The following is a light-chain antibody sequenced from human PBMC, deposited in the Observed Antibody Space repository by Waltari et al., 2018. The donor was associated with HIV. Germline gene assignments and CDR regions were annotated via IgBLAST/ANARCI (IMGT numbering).Light chain of an antibody. J-gene: IGKJ3*01. CDR2: DAS. CDR3: QQYDNWPLIT. V-gene: IGKV3-11*01. Sequence: VLTQSPVTLSLSPGQRATLSCRASQSLNNYLAWYQQKPGQAPRLHIYDASNRATGIPARFSGRGSGTDFTLTISNLEPEDFAVYFCQQYDNWPLITLGPGTKVDV. CDR1: QSLNNY.